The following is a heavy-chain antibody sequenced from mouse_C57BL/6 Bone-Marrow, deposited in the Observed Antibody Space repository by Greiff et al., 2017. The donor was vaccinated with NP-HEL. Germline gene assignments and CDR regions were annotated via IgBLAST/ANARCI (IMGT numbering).Heavy chain of an antibody. J-gene: IGHJ2*01. CDR2: ISDGGSYT. CDR1: GFTFSSYA. Sequence: EVHLVESGGGLVKPGGSLKLSCAASGFTFSSYAMSWVRQTPEKRLEWVATISDGGSYTYYPDNVKGRFTISRDNAKNNLYLQMSHLKSEDTAMYYCARGNHYYGSPLLDYWGQGTTLTVSS. CDR3: ARGNHYYGSPLLDY. V-gene: IGHV5-4*01. D-gene: IGHD1-1*01.